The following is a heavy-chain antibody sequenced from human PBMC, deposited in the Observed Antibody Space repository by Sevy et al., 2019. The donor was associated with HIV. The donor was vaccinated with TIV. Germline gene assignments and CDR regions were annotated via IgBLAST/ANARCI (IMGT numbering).Heavy chain of an antibody. V-gene: IGHV3-21*01. Sequence: GGSLRLSCAASGFTFSRHSMNWVRQAPGKGLEWVASISTSSSYIYYGDSVKGRFTISRDNARNSLYLQMNSLRAEDTAVYYCARARGAQQLIDYFDFWGQGTLVTVSS. J-gene: IGHJ4*02. CDR1: GFTFSRHS. D-gene: IGHD2-2*01. CDR3: ARARGAQQLIDYFDF. CDR2: ISTSSSYI.